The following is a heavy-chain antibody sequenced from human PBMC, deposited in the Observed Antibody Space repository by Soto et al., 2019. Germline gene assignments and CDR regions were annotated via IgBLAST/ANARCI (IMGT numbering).Heavy chain of an antibody. CDR3: ARDYGGNEFDY. CDR2: IKQDGSEK. D-gene: IGHD4-17*01. V-gene: IGHV3-7*01. J-gene: IGHJ4*02. Sequence: EVQLVESGGGLVQPGGSLRLSCAASGFTFSSYWMSWVRQAPGKGLEWVANIKQDGSEKYYVDSVKGRFTISRDNAQNSLYVQMNRLGAEDTAVYYCARDYGGNEFDYWGQGTLVTVSS. CDR1: GFTFSSYW.